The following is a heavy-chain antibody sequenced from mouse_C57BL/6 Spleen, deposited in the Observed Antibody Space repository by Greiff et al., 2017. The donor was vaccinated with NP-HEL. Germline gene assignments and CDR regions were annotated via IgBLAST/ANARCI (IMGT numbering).Heavy chain of an antibody. CDR2: IHPNSGST. V-gene: IGHV1-64*01. CDR3: ASEGLLQWDY. J-gene: IGHJ2*01. Sequence: QVQLQQPGAELVKPGASVKLSCKASGYTFTSYWMHWVKQRPGQGLEWIGMIHPNSGSTNYNEKFKSKATLTVDKSSSTAYMQRSSLTSEDCAVDYVASEGLLQWDYWGQGTTLTVSS. D-gene: IGHD1-1*01. CDR1: GYTFTSYW.